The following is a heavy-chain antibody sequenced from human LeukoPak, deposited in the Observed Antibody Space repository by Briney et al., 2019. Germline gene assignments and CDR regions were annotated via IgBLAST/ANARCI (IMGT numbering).Heavy chain of an antibody. D-gene: IGHD1-26*01. CDR2: IYPGDSDT. J-gene: IGHJ3*02. CDR1: GYRFTSYW. CDR3: ARRRGRYSGDAFDI. Sequence: GESRKISCKGSGYRFTSYWIGWVRQMPGKGLEWMGFIYPGDSDTRYSPSFQGQVTISTDKSMSTAYLQWSSLKASDTAMYYCARRRGRYSGDAFDIWGQGTMVTVSS. V-gene: IGHV5-51*01.